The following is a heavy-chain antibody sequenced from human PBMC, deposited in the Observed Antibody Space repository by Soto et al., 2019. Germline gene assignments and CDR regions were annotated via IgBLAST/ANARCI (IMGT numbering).Heavy chain of an antibody. D-gene: IGHD4-17*01. J-gene: IGHJ4*02. CDR3: AKDPTYDYGYFDS. CDR2: IRTSVGDT. CDR1: GITFSSYA. Sequence: GGSLRLSCAASGITFSSYAMNWVRQAPGKGLEWVSTIRTSVGDTYYAASVKGRFTISRDNSKSTVYLHLNSLRAEDTAIYYCAKDPTYDYGYFDSWGQGTLVTVSS. V-gene: IGHV3-23*01.